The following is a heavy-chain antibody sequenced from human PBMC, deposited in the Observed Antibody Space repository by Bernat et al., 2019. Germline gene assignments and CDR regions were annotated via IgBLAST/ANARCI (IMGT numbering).Heavy chain of an antibody. Sequence: VQLQQWGAGLLKPSETLSLTCAVYGGSFSGYYWSWIRQPPGKGLEWVSVIYSGGSTYYADSVKGRFTISRDNSKNTLYLEMDSLRVEDTAVYYCARGPGIAATGKAGDYMDVWGKGTTVTVSS. CDR2: IYSGGST. J-gene: IGHJ6*03. CDR1: GGSFSGYY. V-gene: IGHV3-66*02. CDR3: ARGPGIAATGKAGDYMDV. D-gene: IGHD6-13*01.